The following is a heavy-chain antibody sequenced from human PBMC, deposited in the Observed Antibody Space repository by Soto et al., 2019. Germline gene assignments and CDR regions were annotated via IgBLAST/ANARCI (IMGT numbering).Heavy chain of an antibody. CDR3: ARDAGGYGD. CDR2: IKEDGSEK. D-gene: IGHD5-12*01. CDR1: GFTFSTYW. J-gene: IGHJ4*02. V-gene: IGHV3-7*01. Sequence: EVQLVDSGGGLVQPGGSLRLSCEASGFTFSTYWMSWVRQTPGKGLEGVANIKEDGSEKYYVDSVKGRFTISRDNGKNSLYLQMNSLRDEDTAVYYCARDAGGYGDWGQGTLVTVSS.